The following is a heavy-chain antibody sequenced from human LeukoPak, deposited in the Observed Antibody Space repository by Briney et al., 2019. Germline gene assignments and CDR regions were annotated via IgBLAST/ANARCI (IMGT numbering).Heavy chain of an antibody. V-gene: IGHV7-4-1*02. CDR1: GYTFTGYY. D-gene: IGHD2-8*01. Sequence: GASVKVSCKASGYTFTGYYMHWVRQAPGQGLEWMGWINTNTGNPTYAQGFTGRFVFSLDTSVSTAYLQISSLKAEDTAVYYCARDHHRYTNERGVYYWGQGTLVTVSS. CDR3: ARDHHRYTNERGVYY. J-gene: IGHJ4*02. CDR2: INTNTGNP.